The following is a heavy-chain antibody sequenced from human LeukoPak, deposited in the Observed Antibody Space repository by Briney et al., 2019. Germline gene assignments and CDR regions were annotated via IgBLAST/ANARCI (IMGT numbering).Heavy chain of an antibody. CDR1: GGTFSSYA. D-gene: IGHD1-26*01. CDR2: IIPIFGTA. Sequence: SVKVSCKASGGTFSSYAINWVRQAPGQGLEWMGGIIPIFGTANYAQKFQGRDTITADESTSTAYMELSSLRSEDTAVYYCARGSGSYWGLRAFDIWGQGTMVTVSS. J-gene: IGHJ3*02. V-gene: IGHV1-69*01. CDR3: ARGSGSYWGLRAFDI.